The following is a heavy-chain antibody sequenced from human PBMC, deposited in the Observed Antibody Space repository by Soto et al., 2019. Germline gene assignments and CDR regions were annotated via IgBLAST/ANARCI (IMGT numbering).Heavy chain of an antibody. Sequence: QVQLVESGGGLFKPGGSLRLSCAVSGFTFSDYYMTWILQAPGKGLEWVAYISSSTSHTNYADSVKGRFTISRDNAKKALFLQMNSLRAEDTAVDYCARGRGAAADYRDFWGQGTLVTVSS. V-gene: IGHV3-11*05. CDR2: ISSSTSHT. CDR1: GFTFSDYY. J-gene: IGHJ4*02. D-gene: IGHD6-13*01. CDR3: ARGRGAAADYRDF.